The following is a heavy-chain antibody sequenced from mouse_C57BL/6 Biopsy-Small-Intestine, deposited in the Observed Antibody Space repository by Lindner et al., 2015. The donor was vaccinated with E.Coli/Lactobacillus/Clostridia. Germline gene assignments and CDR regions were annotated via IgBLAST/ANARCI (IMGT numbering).Heavy chain of an antibody. J-gene: IGHJ4*01. CDR3: TSKEGLGAMDY. CDR2: IYPRSGNS. V-gene: IGHV1-81*01. Sequence: VQLQESGAELARPGASVKLSCKASGHTFTSYGIGWVKQRTGQGLEWIGEIYPRSGNSYHIEKFKGKATLTADKSSSTAYMELRSLTSEDSAVYFCTSKEGLGAMDYWGQGTSVTVSS. CDR1: GHTFTSYG. D-gene: IGHD1-3*01.